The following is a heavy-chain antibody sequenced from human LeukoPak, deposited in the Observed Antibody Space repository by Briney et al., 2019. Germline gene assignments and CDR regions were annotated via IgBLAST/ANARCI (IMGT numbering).Heavy chain of an antibody. D-gene: IGHD1-26*01. CDR3: ARERPATENWYFDL. CDR2: IYTSGNT. V-gene: IGHV4-4*07. J-gene: IGHJ2*01. CDR1: GGSISSYY. Sequence: PSETLSLTCTVSGGSISSYYWSWIRQPAGKGLEWIGRIYTSGNTNYNPSLKSRVTISLDTSKSQFSLKVSSVSAADTAVYYCARERPATENWYFDLWGRGTLVTVSS.